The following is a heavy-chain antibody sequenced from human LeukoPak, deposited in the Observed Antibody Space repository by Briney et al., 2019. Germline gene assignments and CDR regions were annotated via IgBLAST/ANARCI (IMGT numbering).Heavy chain of an antibody. D-gene: IGHD3-22*01. V-gene: IGHV3-11*01. CDR1: GFTFSDYY. CDR3: ARDYYDSSGYYYFDY. Sequence: PGGSLRLSCAASGFTFSDYYMSWIRQAPGKGLEWVSYISSSGSTIYYADSVKGRFTISRDNAKNSLYLQMNSLRAEDTAVYYCARDYYDSSGYYYFDYWGQGTLVSVSS. CDR2: ISSSGSTI. J-gene: IGHJ4*02.